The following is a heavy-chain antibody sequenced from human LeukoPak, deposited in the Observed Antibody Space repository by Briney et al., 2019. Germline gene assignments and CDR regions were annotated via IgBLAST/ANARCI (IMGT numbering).Heavy chain of an antibody. J-gene: IGHJ4*02. CDR1: GYTFTKFA. CDR2: INTKTWNP. Sequence: ASVKVSCKASGYTFTKFAMNWLRQAPGQGLEWMGWINTKTWNPTYAQGFTGRFVFSLDTSVSTAYLQISSLKAEDTAVYYCARGYSYGSPSEAYYFDYWGQGTLVTVSS. V-gene: IGHV7-4-1*02. CDR3: ARGYSYGSPSEAYYFDY. D-gene: IGHD5-18*01.